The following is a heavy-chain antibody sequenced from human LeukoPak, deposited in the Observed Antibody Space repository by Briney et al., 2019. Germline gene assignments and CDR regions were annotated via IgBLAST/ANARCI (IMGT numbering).Heavy chain of an antibody. V-gene: IGHV1-46*01. D-gene: IGHD4-23*01. Sequence: ASVKVSCKASGYTFTSYGISWVRQAPGQGLEWMGLINPRGTSTIYAEKFQGRIIMTRDMSTTTDYMELSSLKSDDTAVYYCARDNSMHERGWWFAPWGQGTLVTVSS. J-gene: IGHJ5*02. CDR1: GYTFTSYG. CDR2: INPRGTST. CDR3: ARDNSMHERGWWFAP.